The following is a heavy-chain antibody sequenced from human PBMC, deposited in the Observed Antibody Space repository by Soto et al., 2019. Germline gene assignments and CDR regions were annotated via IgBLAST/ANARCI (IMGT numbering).Heavy chain of an antibody. CDR1: GGSISSGGYY. V-gene: IGHV4-31*03. J-gene: IGHJ4*02. CDR3: ARVSSTDWIWGFDS. CDR2: IYYSGST. Sequence: PSETLSLTCTVSGGSISSGGYYWSWIRQHPGKGLEWIGYIYYSGSTNYNPSLKSRVTISVDTSKNQFSLKLSSVTAADTAVYYCARVSSTDWIWGFDSWGQGTLVTVSS. D-gene: IGHD3-9*01.